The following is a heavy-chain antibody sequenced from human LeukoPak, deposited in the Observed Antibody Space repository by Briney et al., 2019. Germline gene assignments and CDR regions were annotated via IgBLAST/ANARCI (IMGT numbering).Heavy chain of an antibody. J-gene: IGHJ5*02. CDR1: GGSISSYH. CDR3: ARHPAYCSSTSCYPSNWFDP. D-gene: IGHD2-2*01. V-gene: IGHV4-59*08. CDR2: IYYSGST. Sequence: SETLSLTCTVSGGSISSYHWSWIRQPPGKGLEWIGYIYYSGSTNYNPSLKSRVTISVDTSKNQFSLKLSSVTAADTAVYYCARHPAYCSSTSCYPSNWFDPWGQGTLVTVSS.